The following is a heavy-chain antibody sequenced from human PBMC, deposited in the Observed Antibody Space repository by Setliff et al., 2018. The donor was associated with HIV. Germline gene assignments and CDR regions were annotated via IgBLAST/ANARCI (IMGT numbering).Heavy chain of an antibody. Sequence: ASVTVSCKASGYTFTDYYMHWVQQAPGKGLEWMGRVDPEDGETIYAEKFQGRVTITADTSTDTAYMELSSLRSEDSAVYYWALERHCSGGSCYNLFDWYFELWGRGTLVTVSS. V-gene: IGHV1-69-2*01. CDR3: ALERHCSGGSCYNLFDWYFEL. J-gene: IGHJ2*01. CDR1: GYTFTDYY. D-gene: IGHD2-15*01. CDR2: VDPEDGET.